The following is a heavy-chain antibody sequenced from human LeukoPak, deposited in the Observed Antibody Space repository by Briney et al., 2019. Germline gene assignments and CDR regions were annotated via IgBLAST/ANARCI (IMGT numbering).Heavy chain of an antibody. Sequence: PGGSLRLSCAASGFTFNVYSVNWVRQAPGKGLEWVSYISGTGSTIYYAASVEGRFTISRDNAKNTLYLQMSSLRAEDTAVYYCAKGYYGSGSPYDYWGQGTLVTVSS. J-gene: IGHJ4*02. D-gene: IGHD3-10*01. CDR2: ISGTGSTI. V-gene: IGHV3-48*04. CDR1: GFTFNVYS. CDR3: AKGYYGSGSPYDY.